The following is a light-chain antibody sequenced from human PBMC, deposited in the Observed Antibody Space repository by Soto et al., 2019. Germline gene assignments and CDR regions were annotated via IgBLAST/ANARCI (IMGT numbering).Light chain of an antibody. J-gene: IGLJ2*01. CDR2: DVT. Sequence: QSALTQPASVSGSPGQSITISCTGTSSDVGAYSYVSWYQQHPGKAPKLTIYDVTYRPAGVSNRFSGSKSGNTASLTISGLQAEDEADYYCSSYTSSSTLFGGGTQLTVL. CDR1: SSDVGAYSY. CDR3: SSYTSSSTL. V-gene: IGLV2-14*03.